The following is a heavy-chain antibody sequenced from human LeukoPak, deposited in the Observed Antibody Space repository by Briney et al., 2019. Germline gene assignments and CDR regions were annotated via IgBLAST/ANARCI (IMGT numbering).Heavy chain of an antibody. D-gene: IGHD6-13*01. J-gene: IGHJ5*02. V-gene: IGHV1-46*01. CDR3: ARDHVAAAGTGAFDP. CDR1: GYTFTSYY. Sequence: ASVKVSCKASGYTFTSYYIHWVRQAPGQGLEWMGLINPSGGSTNYAQKFQGRVTMTRDTSTSTAYMELRSLRSDDTAVYYCARDHVAAAGTGAFDPWGQGTLVTVSS. CDR2: INPSGGST.